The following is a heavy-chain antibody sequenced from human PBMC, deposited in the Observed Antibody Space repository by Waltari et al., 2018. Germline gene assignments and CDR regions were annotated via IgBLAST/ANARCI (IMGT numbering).Heavy chain of an antibody. V-gene: IGHV4-39*01. D-gene: IGHD6-19*01. Sequence: QLQLQESGPGLLKPSETLSLTCTVSGGSISSSPYYWGWIRQPPGKGLEWNGSISYSGSTYYTPSFKSRITISVDTSKNQFSLKLSSVIAADTAVYYCARLCLGCPFDYWGQGTLVTVSS. J-gene: IGHJ4*02. CDR1: GGSISSSPYY. CDR3: ARLCLGCPFDY. CDR2: ISYSGST.